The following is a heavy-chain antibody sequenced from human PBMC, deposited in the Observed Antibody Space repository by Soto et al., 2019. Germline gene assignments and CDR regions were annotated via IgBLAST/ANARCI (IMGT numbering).Heavy chain of an antibody. CDR3: ARDRYSGYDPYYFDL. J-gene: IGHJ4*02. CDR1: GYTFTSYY. CDR2: INPSGGST. Sequence: GASVKVSCKASGYTFTSYYMHWVRQAPGQGLEWMGIINPSGGSTSYAQKFQGRVTMTRDTSTSTVYMELSSLRSEDTAVYYCARDRYSGYDPYYFDLWGQGTLVT. V-gene: IGHV1-46*01. D-gene: IGHD5-12*01.